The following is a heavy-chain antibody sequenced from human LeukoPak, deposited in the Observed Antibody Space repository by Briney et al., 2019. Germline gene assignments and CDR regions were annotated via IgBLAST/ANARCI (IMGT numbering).Heavy chain of an antibody. V-gene: IGHV4-34*01. D-gene: IGHD2-2*01. CDR2: INHSGST. Sequence: SETLSLTCAVYGGSFSGYYWSWIRQPPGKGLEWIGEINHSGSTNYNPSLTSRGTISVDTSKNQFSLKLSSVTAADTAVYYCAGRYCSSTSCYQGGTHFDYWGQGTLVTVSS. CDR1: GGSFSGYY. CDR3: AGRYCSSTSCYQGGTHFDY. J-gene: IGHJ4*02.